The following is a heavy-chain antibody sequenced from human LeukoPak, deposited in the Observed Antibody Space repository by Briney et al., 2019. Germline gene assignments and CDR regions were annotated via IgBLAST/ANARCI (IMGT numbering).Heavy chain of an antibody. CDR3: ARGQEFDDGVFDS. CDR1: GFSFSRFA. D-gene: IGHD1-1*01. J-gene: IGHJ4*02. CDR2: IRSNGATA. Sequence: GGSLRLSCAASGFSFSRFAMSWVRQAPGKGLEWVSTIRSNGATASNADSVKGRFTISRDNSKNTVYLQVNSLRVEDTAIYYCARGQEFDDGVFDSWGQGTLVTVSS. V-gene: IGHV3-23*01.